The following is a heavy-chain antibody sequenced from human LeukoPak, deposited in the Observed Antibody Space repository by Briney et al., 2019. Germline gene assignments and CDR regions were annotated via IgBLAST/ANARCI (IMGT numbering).Heavy chain of an antibody. CDR1: GFTVSSNY. J-gene: IGHJ4*02. Sequence: GGSLRLSCAASGFTVSSNYMSWVRQAPGKGLEWVSVIYSGGSTYYADSVKGRFTISRDNSKNTLYLQMNSLRAEDTAVYYCARDRRHSSGWYGGFDYWGQGTLVTVPS. CDR2: IYSGGST. D-gene: IGHD6-19*01. V-gene: IGHV3-66*02. CDR3: ARDRRHSSGWYGGFDY.